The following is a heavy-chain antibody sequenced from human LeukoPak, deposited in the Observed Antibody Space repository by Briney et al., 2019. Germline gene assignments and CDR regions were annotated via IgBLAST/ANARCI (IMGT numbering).Heavy chain of an antibody. CDR2: INPNSGGT. Sequence: ASVKVSCKASGYTFTGYYMHWVRQAPGQRLEWMGWINPNSGGTNYAQKFQGRVTMTRDTSISTAYMELSRLRSDDTAVYYCARGAEYSSSWYLDYFDYWGQGTLVTVSS. J-gene: IGHJ4*02. D-gene: IGHD6-13*01. V-gene: IGHV1-2*02. CDR3: ARGAEYSSSWYLDYFDY. CDR1: GYTFTGYY.